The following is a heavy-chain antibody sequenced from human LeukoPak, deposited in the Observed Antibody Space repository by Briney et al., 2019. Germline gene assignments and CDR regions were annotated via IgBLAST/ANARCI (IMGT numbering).Heavy chain of an antibody. CDR3: ARDPYSGSYWNYYYYYMDV. J-gene: IGHJ6*03. D-gene: IGHD1-26*01. CDR1: GYTITNNY. CDR2: INPSGTGT. Sequence: ASVKVSCKASGYTITNNYMHWVRQAPGQGLEWMGVINPSGTGTSYAQKFQGRITMSRDTSTSTVYMELSSLRSEDTAVYYCARDPYSGSYWNYYYYYMDVWGKGTTVTISS. V-gene: IGHV1-46*01.